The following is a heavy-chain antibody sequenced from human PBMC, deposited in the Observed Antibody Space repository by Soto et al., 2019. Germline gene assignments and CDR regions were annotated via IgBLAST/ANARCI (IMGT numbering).Heavy chain of an antibody. Sequence: AETLSLTCAVYGGFLSESYWTWIRQPPGKGLEWIGEINHVGGTNYNPSLKSRVTMSVDTSQNQFSLRLISVTAADTAMYFCVRIRYQLPSSVLWLDPWGQGTPVTVSS. D-gene: IGHD3-16*01. J-gene: IGHJ5*02. CDR3: VRIRYQLPSSVLWLDP. CDR2: INHVGGT. CDR1: GGFLSESY. V-gene: IGHV4-34*01.